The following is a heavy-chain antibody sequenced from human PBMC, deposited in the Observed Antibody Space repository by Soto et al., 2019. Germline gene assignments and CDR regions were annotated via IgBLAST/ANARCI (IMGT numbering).Heavy chain of an antibody. D-gene: IGHD3-10*01. CDR3: AREVWFGELPRGY. Sequence: PGGSLRLSCAASGFTFSSYEMNWVRQAPGKGLEWVSYISSSGSTIYYADSVKGRFTISRDNAKNSLYLQMNSLRAEDTAVYYCAREVWFGELPRGYWGQGTLVTVSS. V-gene: IGHV3-48*03. CDR1: GFTFSSYE. CDR2: ISSSGSTI. J-gene: IGHJ4*02.